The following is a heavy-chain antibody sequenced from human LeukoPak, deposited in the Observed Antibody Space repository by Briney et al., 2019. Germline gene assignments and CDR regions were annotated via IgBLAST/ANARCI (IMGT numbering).Heavy chain of an antibody. CDR1: GSTFDDYG. V-gene: IGHV3-20*04. CDR3: ARATYYYDSSGAYYFDY. D-gene: IGHD3-22*01. Sequence: GGSLRLSCAASGSTFDDYGMSWVRQAPGKGLEWVSGINWNGGSTGYADSVKGRFTISRDNAKNSLYLQMNSLRAEDTALYYCARATYYYDSSGAYYFDYWGQGTLVTVSS. CDR2: INWNGGST. J-gene: IGHJ4*02.